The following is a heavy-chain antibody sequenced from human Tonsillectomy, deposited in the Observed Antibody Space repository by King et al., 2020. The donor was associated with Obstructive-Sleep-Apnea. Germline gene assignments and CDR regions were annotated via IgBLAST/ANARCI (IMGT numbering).Heavy chain of an antibody. CDR2: ISSSGSTI. V-gene: IGHV3-11*01. D-gene: IGHD3-10*01. Sequence: GQLVQSGGGLVKPGGSLRLSCAASGFTFSDYYMSWIRQAPGKGLEWVSYISSSGSTIYYADSVKGRFTISRDNAKNSLYLQMNSLRAEDTAVYYCARDRRDMGLWFGESYFDYWGQGTLVTVSS. CDR3: ARDRRDMGLWFGESYFDY. CDR1: GFTFSDYY. J-gene: IGHJ4*02.